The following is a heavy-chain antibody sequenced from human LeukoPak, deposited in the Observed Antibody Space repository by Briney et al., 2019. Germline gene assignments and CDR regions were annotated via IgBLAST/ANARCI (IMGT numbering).Heavy chain of an antibody. V-gene: IGHV4-38-2*02. CDR1: GHSISSGYY. CDR3: AIYTSSSWYFGRYFDY. D-gene: IGHD6-13*01. Sequence: SETLSLTCTVSGHSISSGYYWGWIRQPPGKGLEWIGTIYHSGSTYYNPSLKSRVTISVDTPKKQCSLKLSSVTAAHTAGYYGAIYTSSSWYFGRYFDYWGQGTLVTVSS. CDR2: IYHSGST. J-gene: IGHJ4*02.